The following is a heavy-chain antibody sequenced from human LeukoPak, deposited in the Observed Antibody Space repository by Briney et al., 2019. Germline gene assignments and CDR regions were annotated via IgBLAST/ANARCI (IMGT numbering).Heavy chain of an antibody. CDR2: IYYSGST. J-gene: IGHJ6*02. V-gene: IGHV4-59*01. CDR3: ARVCGMVRGSHRYYYGMDV. Sequence: PSGTLSLTCIGSRGSLSSYYSSWIRQPPRKGGEGVGYIYYSGSTNYNPSLKSRVSISVATSKNQCTMKLTSLTTADTAVHCCARVCGMVRGSHRYYYGMDVWGQGTTVTVSS. CDR1: RGSLSSYY. D-gene: IGHD3-10*01.